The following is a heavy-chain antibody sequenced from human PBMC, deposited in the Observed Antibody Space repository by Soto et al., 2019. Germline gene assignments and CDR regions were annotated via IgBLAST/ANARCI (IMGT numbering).Heavy chain of an antibody. CDR2: IWYDGSNK. D-gene: IGHD6-19*01. V-gene: IGHV3-33*01. Sequence: GGSLRLSCAASGFTFSSYGMHWVRQAPGKGLEWVAVIWYDGSNKYYADSVKGRFTISRDNSKNTLYLQMNSLRAEDTAVYYCARDHEQWLVGYFDYWGQGTLVTVSS. CDR1: GFTFSSYG. CDR3: ARDHEQWLVGYFDY. J-gene: IGHJ4*02.